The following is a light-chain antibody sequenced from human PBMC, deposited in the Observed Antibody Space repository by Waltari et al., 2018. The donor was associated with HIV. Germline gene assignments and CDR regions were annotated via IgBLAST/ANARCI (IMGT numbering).Light chain of an antibody. CDR2: AIN. V-gene: IGLV2-11*01. CDR1: SRDVVGDNY. Sequence: QSALTQPRSVSGSPGPSVTISCTGTSRDVVGDNYVPWYQLRPGTAPKLIIYAINKRPSGVPDRFSGSGSGSTASLTISGLQSDDEADYYCCSYAGSFTLIFGGGTRLTVL. CDR3: CSYAGSFTLI. J-gene: IGLJ2*01.